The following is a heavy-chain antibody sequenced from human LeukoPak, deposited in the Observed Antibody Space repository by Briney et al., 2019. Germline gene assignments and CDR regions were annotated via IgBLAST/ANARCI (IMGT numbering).Heavy chain of an antibody. CDR1: GFTFNSYE. J-gene: IGHJ3*01. CDR2: ISNSGTTI. Sequence: PGGSLRLSCAASGFTFNSYEMIWVRQAPGKGLEWVSCISNSGTTIYYADSVKGRFTISRDNAKNSLYLQMNSLRAEDTAGYYCARDSHYYDSTGYPHDVFDVWGQGTMVTVSS. V-gene: IGHV3-48*03. D-gene: IGHD3-22*01. CDR3: ARDSHYYDSTGYPHDVFDV.